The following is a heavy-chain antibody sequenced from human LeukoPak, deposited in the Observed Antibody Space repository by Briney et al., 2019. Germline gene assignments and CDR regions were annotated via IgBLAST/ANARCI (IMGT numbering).Heavy chain of an antibody. J-gene: IGHJ6*03. CDR3: ARIRPSRLYMDV. V-gene: IGHV4-30-4*07. Sequence: PSETLSLTCTVSGDSISNGGYSWSWIRQPPGKGLDWIGYIYNSGTTYYNPSLKSRVTISVDTSKNQFSLKLSSVTAADTAVYYCARIRPSRLYMDVWGKGTTVTVSS. D-gene: IGHD6-6*01. CDR2: IYNSGTT. CDR1: GDSISNGGYS.